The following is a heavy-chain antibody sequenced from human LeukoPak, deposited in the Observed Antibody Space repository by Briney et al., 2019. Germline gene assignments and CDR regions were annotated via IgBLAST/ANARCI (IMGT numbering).Heavy chain of an antibody. D-gene: IGHD3-16*01. CDR1: GHTFTTYW. V-gene: IGHV5-51*04. CDR3: ATTIYHYDDRGYYY. Sequence: GESLKISCKGSGHTFTTYWIGWVRQMPGKGLEWMGIIYPGDSDIRYSPSFQGQVTISADKPINAAYLQWSSLKASDTAMYYCATTIYHYDDRGYYYWGQGTLVTVSS. J-gene: IGHJ4*02. CDR2: IYPGDSDI.